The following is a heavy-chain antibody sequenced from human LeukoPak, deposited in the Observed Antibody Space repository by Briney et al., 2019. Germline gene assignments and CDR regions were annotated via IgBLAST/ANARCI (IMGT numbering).Heavy chain of an antibody. CDR3: ARDRHGAFDI. CDR2: IYYSGST. J-gene: IGHJ3*02. V-gene: IGHV4-31*03. Sequence: SETLSLTCTVSGGSISSGGYYWSWIRQHPGKGLEWIGYIYYSGSTYYNPSLKSRVTISVDTSKNQFSLKLSSVTAADTAVYYCARDRHGAFDIWGQGTMVTVSS. CDR1: GGSISSGGYY. D-gene: IGHD5-24*01.